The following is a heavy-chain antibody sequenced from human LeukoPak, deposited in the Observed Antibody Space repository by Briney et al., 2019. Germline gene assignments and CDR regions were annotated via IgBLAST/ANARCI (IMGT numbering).Heavy chain of an antibody. Sequence: RASVKVSCKASGGTFSSYAISWVRQAPGQGLEWMGGIIPIFGTANYAQKFQGRVTITTDESTSTAYMELSSLRPEDTAVYYCARDNYYDSSGYYPPWFDPWGQGTLVTVSS. V-gene: IGHV1-69*05. CDR1: GGTFSSYA. D-gene: IGHD3-22*01. J-gene: IGHJ5*02. CDR2: IIPIFGTA. CDR3: ARDNYYDSSGYYPPWFDP.